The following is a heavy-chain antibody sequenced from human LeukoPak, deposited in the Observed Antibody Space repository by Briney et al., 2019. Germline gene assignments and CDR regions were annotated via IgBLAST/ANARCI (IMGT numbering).Heavy chain of an antibody. Sequence: ASVKVSCKASGYSFTSHYMHWVRQAPGQGLEWMGLINPSGSSTLYAQKFQGRVTMTRDMSTTTDYMELSSLRSEDTAVYYCARSQESCSGGTCPGDYWGQGTLVTVSS. V-gene: IGHV1-46*01. CDR1: GYSFTSHY. CDR3: ARSQESCSGGTCPGDY. CDR2: INPSGSST. J-gene: IGHJ4*02. D-gene: IGHD2-15*01.